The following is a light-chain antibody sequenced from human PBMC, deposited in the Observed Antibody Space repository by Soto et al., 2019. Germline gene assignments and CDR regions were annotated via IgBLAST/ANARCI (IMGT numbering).Light chain of an antibody. CDR2: GAS. CDR1: QSVSSSY. J-gene: IGKJ5*01. V-gene: IGKV3D-20*02. CDR3: QQRSTWPPIT. Sequence: EIVLTQSPGTLSLSPGGRATLSCRASQSVSSSYSAWYQQKPGQAPRLLIYGASSRATGIPDRFSGSGSGTDFTLTISSLEPEDFAVYYCQQRSTWPPITFGQGTRLEIK.